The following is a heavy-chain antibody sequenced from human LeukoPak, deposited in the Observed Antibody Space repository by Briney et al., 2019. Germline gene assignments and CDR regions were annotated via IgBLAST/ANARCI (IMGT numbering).Heavy chain of an antibody. V-gene: IGHV1-2*06. J-gene: IGHJ5*02. CDR2: INPNSGGT. CDR3: ARGHSSSWYAGNWFDP. D-gene: IGHD6-13*01. CDR1: GYTFTGYY. Sequence: ASVKVCCKASGYTFTGYYMHWVRQAPGQGLEWMGRINPNSGGTNYAQKFQGRVTMTRDTSISTAYMELSRLRSDDTAVYYCARGHSSSWYAGNWFDPWGQGTLVTVSS.